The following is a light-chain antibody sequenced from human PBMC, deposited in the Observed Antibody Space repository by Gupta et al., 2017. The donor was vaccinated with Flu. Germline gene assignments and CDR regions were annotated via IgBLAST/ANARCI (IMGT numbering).Light chain of an antibody. V-gene: IGLV2-11*01. CDR2: DVS. CDR3: CSYAGSYTYV. J-gene: IGLJ1*01. CDR1: SSDVGGYNY. Sequence: SALTPPRAVSGSPGPSVTISCTGTSSDVGGYNYVSWDQQHPGKAPKLMIYDVSKRPSGVPDSFSGSKSGNTASLTISGLQAEDEADYYCCSYAGSYTYVFGTGTKLTVL.